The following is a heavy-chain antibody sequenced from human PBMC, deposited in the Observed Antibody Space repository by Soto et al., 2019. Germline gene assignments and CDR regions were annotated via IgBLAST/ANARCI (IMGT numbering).Heavy chain of an antibody. J-gene: IGHJ4*02. CDR2: INAGNGNT. CDR1: GYTFTSYA. V-gene: IGHV1-3*01. D-gene: IGHD2-15*01. Sequence: QVQLVQSGAEVKKPGASVKVSCKASGYTFTSYAMHWVRQAPGQRLEWMGWINAGNGNTKYSQKFQGRGTITRDTSASTAYMELSSLRSEDTAVYYCAIFYCSGGSCLPYYFDYWGQGTLVTVSS. CDR3: AIFYCSGGSCLPYYFDY.